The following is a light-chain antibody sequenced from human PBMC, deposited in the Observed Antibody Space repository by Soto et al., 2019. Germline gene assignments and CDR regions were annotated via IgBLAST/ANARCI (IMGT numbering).Light chain of an antibody. CDR3: QQYDIYPWT. V-gene: IGKV1-5*03. CDR1: QSISYW. Sequence: DIQMTQSPSTLSGSVGDRVTITCRASQSISYWLAWYQQKRGKAPKLLIYKASSLESGVPSRFSGSGSGTEFTLTISSLQPDDFATYYCQQYDIYPWTFGQGTKVDIK. CDR2: KAS. J-gene: IGKJ1*01.